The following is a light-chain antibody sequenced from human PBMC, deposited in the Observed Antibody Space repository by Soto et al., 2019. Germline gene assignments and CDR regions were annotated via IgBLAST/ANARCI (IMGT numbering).Light chain of an antibody. CDR2: GAS. CDR3: QQYNNCLWT. CDR1: QSVNSH. Sequence: EIVMTQSPATLSVSPGERATLSCRASQSVNSHLVWYQHKPGQAPRLLIYGASTRATGIPGRFSGSGYGTEFTLTISSLQSEDFAVYYCQQYNNCLWTFGQGNKVEIK. J-gene: IGKJ1*01. V-gene: IGKV3-15*01.